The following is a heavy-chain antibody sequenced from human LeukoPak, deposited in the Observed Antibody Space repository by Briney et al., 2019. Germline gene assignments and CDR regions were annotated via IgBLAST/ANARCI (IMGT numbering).Heavy chain of an antibody. V-gene: IGHV1-2*02. CDR3: ARGYSPPGVVIIDYYYYYYMDV. Sequence: EASVKVSCKASGYTFTGYYMHWVRQAPGQGLEWMGWINPNSGGTNYAQKFQGRVTMTRDTSISTAYMELSRLRSDDTAVYYCARGYSPPGVVIIDYYYYYYMDVWGKGTTVTVSS. CDR2: INPNSGGT. CDR1: GYTFTGYY. D-gene: IGHD3-3*01. J-gene: IGHJ6*03.